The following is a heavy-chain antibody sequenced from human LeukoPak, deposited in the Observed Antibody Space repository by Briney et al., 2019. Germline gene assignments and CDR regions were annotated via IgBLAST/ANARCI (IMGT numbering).Heavy chain of an antibody. CDR2: INPSGGST. D-gene: IGHD6-13*01. CDR1: GYTFTSYY. J-gene: IGHJ5*02. Sequence: ASVKVSCKASGYTFTSYYMHWVRQAPGQGLEWMGIINPSGGSTSYAQKFQGRVTMTRDMSTSTVYMELSSLRSEDTAVYYCARDYGTGQLVRHWFDPWGQGTLVTVSS. V-gene: IGHV1-46*01. CDR3: ARDYGTGQLVRHWFDP.